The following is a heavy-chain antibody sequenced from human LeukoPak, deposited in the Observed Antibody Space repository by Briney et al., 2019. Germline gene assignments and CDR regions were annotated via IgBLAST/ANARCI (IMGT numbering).Heavy chain of an antibody. Sequence: GGSLRLSCAASGFTVSSNYMSWVRQAPGKGLEWVSVIYSGGSTYYADSAKGRFTISRDNSKNTLYLQMNSLRAEDTAVYYCARVVRGKTNYWGQGTLVTVSS. D-gene: IGHD1-14*01. J-gene: IGHJ4*02. CDR2: IYSGGST. CDR3: ARVVRGKTNY. CDR1: GFTVSSNY. V-gene: IGHV3-66*02.